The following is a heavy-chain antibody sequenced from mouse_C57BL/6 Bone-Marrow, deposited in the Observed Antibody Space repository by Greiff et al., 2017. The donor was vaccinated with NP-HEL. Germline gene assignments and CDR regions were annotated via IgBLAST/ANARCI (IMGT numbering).Heavy chain of an antibody. D-gene: IGHD2-14*01. CDR1: GYTFTSYG. CDR2: IYPRSGNT. Sequence: QVQLQQSGAELARPGASVKLSCKASGYTFTSYGISWVKQRTGQGLEWIGEIYPRSGNTYYNEKFKGKATLTADTSSSPAYMVLRRLTSEDSAVDFCARGAYDVMFADWGQGTLVTVSA. J-gene: IGHJ3*01. V-gene: IGHV1-81*01. CDR3: ARGAYDVMFAD.